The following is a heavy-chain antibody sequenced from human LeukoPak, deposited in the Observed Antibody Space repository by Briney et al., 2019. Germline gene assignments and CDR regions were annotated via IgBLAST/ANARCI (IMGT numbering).Heavy chain of an antibody. CDR1: GGSISSGGYY. CDR2: IHHSGST. V-gene: IGHV4-30-2*01. J-gene: IGHJ5*02. CDR3: AREVVVVPAAMGDWFDP. D-gene: IGHD2-2*01. Sequence: SETLSLTCTVSGGSISSGGYYWSWIRQPPGKGLEWIGYIHHSGSTYYNPSLKSRVTISVDRSKNQFSLKVSSVTAADTAVYYCAREVVVVPAAMGDWFDPWGQGTLVTVSS.